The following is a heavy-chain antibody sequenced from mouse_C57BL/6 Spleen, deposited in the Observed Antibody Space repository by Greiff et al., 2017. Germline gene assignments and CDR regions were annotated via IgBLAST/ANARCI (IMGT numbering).Heavy chain of an antibody. D-gene: IGHD2-2*01. Sequence: QVQLQQPRAELVKPGASVKVSCKASGYTFTSYWMHWVKQRPGQALEWIGRIHPSDSDTNYNQKFKGKATLTVDKSSSTAYMQLSSLTSEDSAVYYCATSEGYDLLFCYRGQGATHTVSS. CDR1: GYTFTSYW. V-gene: IGHV1-74*01. CDR3: ATSEGYDLLFCY. CDR2: IHPSDSDT. J-gene: IGHJ2*01.